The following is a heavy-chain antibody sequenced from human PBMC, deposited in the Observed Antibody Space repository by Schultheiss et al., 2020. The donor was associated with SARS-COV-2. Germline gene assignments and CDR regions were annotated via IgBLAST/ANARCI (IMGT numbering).Heavy chain of an antibody. D-gene: IGHD2-8*01. CDR2: FGGPGAGA. CDR3: AKSRIMATYYYYGMDV. J-gene: IGHJ6*01. CDR1: GFDLRVYA. V-gene: IGHV3-23*01. Sequence: GGSLRLSCAASGFDLRVYAMTWVRQAPGKGLEWVSSFGGPGAGAHYSNSVKGRFTVTKDNSKNALLLQMNSLRAEDTAIYYFAKSRIMATYYYYGMDVWRRGTTVTGSS.